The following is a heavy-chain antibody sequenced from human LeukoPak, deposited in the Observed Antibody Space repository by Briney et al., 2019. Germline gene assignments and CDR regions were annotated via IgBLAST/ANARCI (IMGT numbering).Heavy chain of an antibody. CDR1: GFTVRSNY. J-gene: IGHJ4*01. Sequence: GGSLRLSCVVFGFTVRSNYMSWVRQAPGKGLEWVSVIYSGGSTHYADSVKGRFTISRDTSENTLFLQMNSLRAEDTAVYYCARAGLRRPFDYWGHGTLVTVSS. V-gene: IGHV3-53*01. CDR3: ARAGLRRPFDY. CDR2: IYSGGST.